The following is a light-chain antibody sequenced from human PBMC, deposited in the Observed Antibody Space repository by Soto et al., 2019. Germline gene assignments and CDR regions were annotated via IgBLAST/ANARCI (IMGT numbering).Light chain of an antibody. CDR1: QSVSTN. V-gene: IGKV3-15*01. CDR2: GAS. CDR3: KQYDIWPPT. J-gene: IGKJ1*01. Sequence: EIVLTQFPGTLSLSPGERATLSCRASQSVSTNLAWFQQKPGQTPRLLFNGASTRATGIQARFTGSGSGTEFILTIRSLQSEDFAVYYCKQYDIWPPTFGQGTKVDIK.